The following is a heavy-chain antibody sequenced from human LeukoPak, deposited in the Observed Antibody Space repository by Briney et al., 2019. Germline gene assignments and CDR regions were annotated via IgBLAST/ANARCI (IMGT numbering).Heavy chain of an antibody. Sequence: GESLKISCKASEYIFSTHWIGWVRQMPGKGLEWMGIIYLRDFHIKYSPSFQGQVTISADRSINSAHLQWSSLKASDTAMYYCARHAFHNDNSDYYFAHWGQGTLVTVSS. V-gene: IGHV5-51*01. D-gene: IGHD3-22*01. CDR1: EYIFSTHW. J-gene: IGHJ4*02. CDR3: ARHAFHNDNSDYYFAH. CDR2: IYLRDFHI.